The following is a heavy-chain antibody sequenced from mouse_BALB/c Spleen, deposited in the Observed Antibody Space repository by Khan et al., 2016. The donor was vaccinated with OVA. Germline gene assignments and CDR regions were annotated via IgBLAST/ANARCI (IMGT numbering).Heavy chain of an antibody. Sequence: QVQLQQSGAELAKPGASVKMSCKASGYTFTSYWMHWVKQRPGQGLEWIGYINPSTGYTEYNQKFKDKATLTADKSSSTAYMQLSSLTSEDSAVYYCARRYYGSSPYYFDYWVQGTTLTVSS. D-gene: IGHD1-1*01. CDR1: GYTFTSYW. CDR3: ARRYYGSSPYYFDY. J-gene: IGHJ2*01. CDR2: INPSTGYT. V-gene: IGHV1-7*01.